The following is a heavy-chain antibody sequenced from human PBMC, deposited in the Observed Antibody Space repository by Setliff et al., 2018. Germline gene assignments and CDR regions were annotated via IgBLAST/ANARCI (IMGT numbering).Heavy chain of an antibody. D-gene: IGHD3-3*01. Sequence: ASVKVSCKASGYTFRSYAMNWVRQAPGQGLEWMGWINTNTGNPTYAQGFTGRFVFSLXXXVSTXXXXXXXXXXXXXXXXXCARGGDIITIFGVVTSDYYYYMDVWGTGTTVTVSS. CDR2: INTNTGNP. V-gene: IGHV7-4-1*01. CDR3: ARGGDIITIFGVVTSDYYYYMDV. J-gene: IGHJ6*03. CDR1: GYTFRSYA.